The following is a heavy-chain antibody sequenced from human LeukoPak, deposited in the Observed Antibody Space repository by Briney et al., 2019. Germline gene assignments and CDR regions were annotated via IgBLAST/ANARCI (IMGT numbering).Heavy chain of an antibody. CDR2: IYYSGST. V-gene: IGHV4-39*01. D-gene: IGHD6-19*01. CDR3: ATHPITDSSAKHFDY. J-gene: IGHJ4*02. Sequence: SETLSLTCTVSGGSISSSSYYWGWVRQPPGKGLEWIGSFGSIYYSGSTYYNPSLESRVTISVDTSKNQFSLKLSSVTAADTAVCYCATHPITDSSAKHFDYWGQGTLVTVSS. CDR1: GGSISSSSYY.